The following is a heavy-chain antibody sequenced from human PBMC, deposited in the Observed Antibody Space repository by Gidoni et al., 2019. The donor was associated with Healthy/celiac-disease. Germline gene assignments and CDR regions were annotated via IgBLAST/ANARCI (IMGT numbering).Heavy chain of an antibody. J-gene: IGHJ5*02. D-gene: IGHD2-15*01. CDR2: IYYSGST. CDR1: GGSIRSGGYY. CDR3: AREGGSDINNWFDP. Sequence: QVQLQESGPGLVKPSQTLSLTCTVSGGSIRSGGYYWSWIRQHPGKGLEWIGYIYYSGSTYYNPSLKSRVTISVDTSKNQFSLKLSSVTAADTAVYYCAREGGSDINNWFDPWGQGTLVTVSS. V-gene: IGHV4-31*03.